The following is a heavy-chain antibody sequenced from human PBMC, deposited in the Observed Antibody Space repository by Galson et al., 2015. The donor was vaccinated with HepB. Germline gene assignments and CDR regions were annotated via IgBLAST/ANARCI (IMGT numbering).Heavy chain of an antibody. CDR3: AKDLQRRSGWFSVDY. V-gene: IGHV3-23*01. CDR1: GFIFTNFD. CDR2: VSNGGDRT. J-gene: IGHJ4*02. D-gene: IGHD6-19*01. Sequence: SLRLSCAASGFIFTNFDMMWVRQAPGKGLEWVSGVSNGGDRTYYADSVKGRFTISRDNAKNTVYLQTHNLRAEDTAVYYCAKDLQRRSGWFSVDYWGQGALVTVSS.